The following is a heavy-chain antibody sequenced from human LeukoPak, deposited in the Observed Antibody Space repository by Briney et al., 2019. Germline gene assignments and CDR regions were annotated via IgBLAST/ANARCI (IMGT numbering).Heavy chain of an antibody. CDR2: IYYSGST. CDR1: GGSISSYY. V-gene: IGHV4-59*12. Sequence: SETLSLTCTVSGGSISSYYWSWIRQPPGKGLEWIGYIYYSGSTNYNPSLRSRVTISVDTSKNQFSLKLSSVTAADTAVYYCARSLRWRGYYDYWGQGTLVTVSS. CDR3: ARSLRWRGYYDY. J-gene: IGHJ4*02. D-gene: IGHD3-3*01.